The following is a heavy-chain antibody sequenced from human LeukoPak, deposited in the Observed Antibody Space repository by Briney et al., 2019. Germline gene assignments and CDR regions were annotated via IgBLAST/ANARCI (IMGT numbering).Heavy chain of an antibody. D-gene: IGHD3-10*01. V-gene: IGHV4-39*07. J-gene: IGHJ5*02. CDR3: ARDLGSSGSYSLRGGHWFDP. CDR1: GGSISSSSYY. CDR2: IDYSGST. Sequence: SETLSLTCTVSGGSISSSSYYWDWIRQPPGKGLEWIGNIDYSGSTYYNPSLKSRVTISVDTSKNQFSLKLSSVTAADTAVYYCARDLGSSGSYSLRGGHWFDPWGQGTLVTVSS.